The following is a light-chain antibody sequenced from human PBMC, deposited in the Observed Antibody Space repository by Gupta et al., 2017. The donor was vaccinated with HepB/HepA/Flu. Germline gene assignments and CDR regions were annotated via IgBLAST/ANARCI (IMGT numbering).Light chain of an antibody. CDR3: CSYAGSSTYV. CDR1: SSDVGSYNL. V-gene: IGLV2-23*02. J-gene: IGLJ1*01. Sequence: QSALTQPASVSGSPGQSITISCTGTSSDVGSYNLVSWYQQHPGKAPKLMIYEVSKGPSGVSNRFSGSKSGNTASLTISGLQAEDEADYYCCSYAGSSTYVFGTGIKVTVL. CDR2: EVS.